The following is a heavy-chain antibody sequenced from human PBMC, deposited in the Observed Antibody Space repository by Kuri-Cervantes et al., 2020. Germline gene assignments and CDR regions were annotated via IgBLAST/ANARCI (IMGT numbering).Heavy chain of an antibody. CDR3: ATAVFTGYYYMDV. Sequence: SVKVSCKASGGTFGSYAISWVRQAPGQGLEWMGGIIPIFGTANYAQKLQGRVTMTTDTSTSTAYMELSSLRSEDTAVYYCATAVFTGYYYMDVWGKGTTVTVSS. CDR1: GGTFGSYA. CDR2: IIPIFGTA. V-gene: IGHV1-69*05. D-gene: IGHD4-11*01. J-gene: IGHJ6*03.